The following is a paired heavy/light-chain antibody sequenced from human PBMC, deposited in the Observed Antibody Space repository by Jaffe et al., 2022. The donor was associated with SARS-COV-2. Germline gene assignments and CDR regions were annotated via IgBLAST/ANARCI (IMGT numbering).Light chain of an antibody. J-gene: IGKJ4*01. CDR1: QSVSSF. CDR3: QKYNSWPLT. CDR2: GTS. V-gene: IGKV3-15*01. Sequence: EIVMTQSPATLSVSPGERATLSCRASQSVSSFLAWYQQKPGQTPRLLIYGTSTRATGIPARFSGGGSGTEFTLTISSLQSEDFAVYYCQKYNSWPLTFGGGTKVEIK.
Heavy chain of an antibody. D-gene: IGHD3-16*01. CDR1: GITFSSCA. Sequence: EVQLVESGGGLVQPGGSLRLSCAASGITFSSCAMTWVRQAPGKGLEWVSTITGGGSATRYADSVKGRFTISRDNSMNTMYLQMNSLRAEDTAVYYCAGGFRADSYYYMDVWGKGTTVTVSS. J-gene: IGHJ6*03. CDR3: AGGFRADSYYYMDV. V-gene: IGHV3-23*04. CDR2: ITGGGSAT.